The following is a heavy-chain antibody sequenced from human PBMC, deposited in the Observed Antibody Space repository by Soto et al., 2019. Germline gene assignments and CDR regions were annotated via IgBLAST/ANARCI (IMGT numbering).Heavy chain of an antibody. D-gene: IGHD2-2*01. CDR2: VSGNNGAS. Sequence: ASVKVSCKASGYTSADFGISWVRQAPGQGLEWMGWVSGNNGASNPAPKVQGRITMTLDTSTGVSYMALRSLRSDHTAIYYCVRDQKYFRVNANWFDSCGPGTLLTVAS. CDR1: GYTSADFG. CDR3: VRDQKYFRVNANWFDS. V-gene: IGHV1-18*04. J-gene: IGHJ5*01.